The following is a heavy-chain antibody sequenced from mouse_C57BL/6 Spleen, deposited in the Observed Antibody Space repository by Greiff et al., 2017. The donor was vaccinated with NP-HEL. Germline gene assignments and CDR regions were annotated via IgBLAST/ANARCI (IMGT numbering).Heavy chain of an antibody. CDR3: ARDRGYGGSYRYYGV. V-gene: IGHV1-84*01. D-gene: IGHD1-1*01. CDR2: IYPGSGNT. CDR1: GYTFTDYY. J-gene: IGHJ1*03. Sequence: VQLQQSGPELVKPGASVKISCKASGYTFTDYYMNWVKQRPGQGLEWIGWIYPGSGNTKYNEKFKGKATLTVDTSSSTAYMQLSSLTSEDSAVYCGARDRGYGGSYRYYGVWGTGTTVTVSS.